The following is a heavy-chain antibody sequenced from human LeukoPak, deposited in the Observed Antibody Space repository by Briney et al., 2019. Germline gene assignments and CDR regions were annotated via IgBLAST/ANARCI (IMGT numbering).Heavy chain of an antibody. D-gene: IGHD3-10*01. V-gene: IGHV4-59*01. J-gene: IGHJ4*02. CDR1: GGSFSGYY. CDR3: ARLDSGTLDY. CDR2: IYYSGST. Sequence: SETLSLTCAVYGGSFSGYYWSWIRQPPGQGLEWIGYIYYSGSTNYNPSLKSRVTISVDTSKNQFSLKLSSVPAADTAVYYCARLDSGTLDYWGQGTLVTVSS.